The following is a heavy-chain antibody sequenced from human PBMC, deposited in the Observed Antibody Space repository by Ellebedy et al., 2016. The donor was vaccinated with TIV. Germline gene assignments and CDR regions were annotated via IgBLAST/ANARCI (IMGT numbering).Heavy chain of an antibody. CDR2: IKEDGSDK. J-gene: IGHJ4*02. Sequence: GESLKISCAASGFTFSSSWMSWVRQAPGKGLEWVANIKEDGSDKNYVDSVKGRFTISRNNAKNSLSLQMSSLTAEDTAVYYCARYASIGQWGQGTLVTVFS. CDR1: GFTFSSSW. CDR3: ARYASIGQ. V-gene: IGHV3-7*01. D-gene: IGHD2-2*01.